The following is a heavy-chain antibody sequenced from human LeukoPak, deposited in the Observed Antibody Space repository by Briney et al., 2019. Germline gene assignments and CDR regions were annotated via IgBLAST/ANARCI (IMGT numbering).Heavy chain of an antibody. CDR3: ARDYSLGVFDY. V-gene: IGHV3-7*01. CDR2: IKQDGSEK. CDR1: GFTFSSYW. Sequence: GGSLRLSCAAPGFTFSSYWMSWVRQAPGKGLEWVANIKQDGSEKYYVDSVKGRFTISRDNAKNSLYLQMNSLRAEDTAVYYCARDYSLGVFDYWGQGTLVTVSS. D-gene: IGHD3-16*01. J-gene: IGHJ4*02.